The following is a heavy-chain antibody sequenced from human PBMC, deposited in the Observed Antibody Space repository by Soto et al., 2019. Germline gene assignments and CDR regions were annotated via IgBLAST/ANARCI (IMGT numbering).Heavy chain of an antibody. Sequence: ASVKVSCKASGYTFTSYGIIWVRRAPGQGLEWMGWISVYNGHTNYAQNLQGRVTMTTDTSTSTAYMDLRSLRSDDTAVYYCARIGSAFDIWGQGTTVTVSS. CDR1: GYTFTSYG. D-gene: IGHD3-10*01. CDR2: ISVYNGHT. J-gene: IGHJ3*02. V-gene: IGHV1-18*04. CDR3: ARIGSAFDI.